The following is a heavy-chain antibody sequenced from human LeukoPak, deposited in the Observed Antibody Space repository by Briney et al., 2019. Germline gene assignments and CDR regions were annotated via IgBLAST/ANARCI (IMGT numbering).Heavy chain of an antibody. J-gene: IGHJ4*02. V-gene: IGHV1-69*04. D-gene: IGHD3-22*01. Sequence: SVKVSCKASGGTFSSYAISWVRQAPGQGLEGMGRIIPILGIANYAQKFQGRVTITADKSTSTAYMELSSLRSEDTAVYYCASPYYYDSSAGDYWGQGTLVTVSS. CDR1: GGTFSSYA. CDR3: ASPYYYDSSAGDY. CDR2: IIPILGIA.